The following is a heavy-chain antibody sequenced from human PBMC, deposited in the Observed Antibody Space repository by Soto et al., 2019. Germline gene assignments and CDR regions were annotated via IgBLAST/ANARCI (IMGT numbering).Heavy chain of an antibody. CDR3: VRGPSHYLHFDY. Sequence: GGSLRLSCAASGFTFSNYAMSWVRQAPGKGLEWVSAISGGGTSTYYSDSVKGRFSISRDNSKNTLYLQMEPLRAADPAVYYCVRGPSHYLHFDYWGQGTLVTVSS. D-gene: IGHD3-10*01. CDR2: ISGGGTST. CDR1: GFTFSNYA. V-gene: IGHV3-23*01. J-gene: IGHJ4*02.